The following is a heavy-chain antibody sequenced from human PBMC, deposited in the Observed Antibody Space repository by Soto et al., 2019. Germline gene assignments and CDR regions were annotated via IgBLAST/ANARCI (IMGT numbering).Heavy chain of an antibody. CDR1: GFTFSSYG. D-gene: IGHD6-13*01. CDR3: ARDHIALDY. CDR2: IWYDGSNK. V-gene: IGHV3-33*01. Sequence: QVQLVESGGGVVQPGRSLRLSCAASGFTFSSYGMHWVRQAPGKGLEWVAVIWYDGSNKYYADSVKGRFTISRDNSKKTVYLQMNSLRAEDTAVYYYARDHIALDYWGQGTQVTVSS. J-gene: IGHJ4*02.